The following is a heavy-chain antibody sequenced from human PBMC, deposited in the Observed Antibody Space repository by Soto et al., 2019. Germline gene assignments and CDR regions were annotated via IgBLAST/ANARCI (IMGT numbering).Heavy chain of an antibody. V-gene: IGHV3-23*01. Sequence: PGGSLRLSCAASGFTFSSYAMSWVRQAPGKGLEWVSAISGSGGSTYYADSVKGRFTISRDNSKNTLYLQMNSLRAEDTAVYYCAKTPSPLRPRPGDWFDPWGQGTLVTVSS. D-gene: IGHD2-2*01. CDR2: ISGSGGST. CDR1: GFTFSSYA. J-gene: IGHJ5*02. CDR3: AKTPSPLRPRPGDWFDP.